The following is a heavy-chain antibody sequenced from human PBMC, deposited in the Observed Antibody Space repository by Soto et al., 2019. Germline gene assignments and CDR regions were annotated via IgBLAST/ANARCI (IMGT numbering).Heavy chain of an antibody. CDR3: ASSYYDFWSGYYSLSYYYGMDV. CDR2: ISAYNGNT. D-gene: IGHD3-3*01. CDR1: GYTFTSYG. V-gene: IGHV1-18*01. J-gene: IGHJ6*02. Sequence: QVQLVQSGAEVKKPGASVKVSCKASGYTFTSYGISWVRQAPGQGLEWMGWISAYNGNTNYAQKLQGRVTMTTDTSTSTAYMELGSLRSDDTAVYYCASSYYDFWSGYYSLSYYYGMDVWGQGTTVTVSS.